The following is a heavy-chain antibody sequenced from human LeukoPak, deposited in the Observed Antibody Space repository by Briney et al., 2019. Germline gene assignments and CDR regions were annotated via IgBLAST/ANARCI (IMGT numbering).Heavy chain of an antibody. D-gene: IGHD6-19*01. CDR2: ISPSGSTK. V-gene: IGHV3-48*03. CDR3: AKLAVASADS. Sequence: GGSLRLSCAASGFSFSSYEMNWVRQAPGKGLEWVSNISPSGSTKYYADSVKGRITISRDNAKNSLYLQMNSLRAEDTGVYYCAKLAVASADSWGQGTLVTVSS. J-gene: IGHJ4*02. CDR1: GFSFSSYE.